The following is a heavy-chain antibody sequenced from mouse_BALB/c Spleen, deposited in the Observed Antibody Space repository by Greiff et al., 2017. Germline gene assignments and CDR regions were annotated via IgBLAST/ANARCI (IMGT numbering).Heavy chain of an antibody. CDR2: IDPSNSET. V-gene: IGHV1S126*01. CDR1: GYTFTSYW. CDR3: ARSRYYGYGDFDY. D-gene: IGHD1-2*01. J-gene: IGHJ2*01. Sequence: VQLVESGPELVRPGASVKMSCKASGYTFTSYWMNWVKQRPGQGLEWIGMIDPSNSETRLNQKFKDKATLNVDKSSNTAYMQLSSLTSEDSAVYYCARSRYYGYGDFDYWGQGTTLTVSS.